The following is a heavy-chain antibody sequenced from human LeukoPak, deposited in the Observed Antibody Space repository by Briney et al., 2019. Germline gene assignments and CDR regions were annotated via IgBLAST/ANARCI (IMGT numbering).Heavy chain of an antibody. CDR2: ISSSGSTI. Sequence: GGSLRLSCAASGFTFSDYYMSWSRQAPGKGLEWVSYISSSGSTIYYADSVKGRFTISRDNAKKSLYLQMNSLRAEDTTVYYCARDWNTLADYWGQGTLVTVSS. CDR3: ARDWNTLADY. V-gene: IGHV3-11*04. J-gene: IGHJ4*02. CDR1: GFTFSDYY. D-gene: IGHD1-1*01.